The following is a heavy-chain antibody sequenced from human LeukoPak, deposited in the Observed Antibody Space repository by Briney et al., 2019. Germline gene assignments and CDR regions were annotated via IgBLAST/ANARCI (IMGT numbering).Heavy chain of an antibody. CDR2: ISYDGSKK. CDR1: GFAFSIYG. V-gene: IGHV3-30*18. Sequence: QTGGSLRLSCAASGFAFSIYGMHWVRQAPGKGLEWVAVISYDGSKKYYGDSVKGRFTISRDNSKNTLDLQMNSLRAEDTAVYYCAKDPLTIFGVAPLDVWGQGTSVTVSS. CDR3: AKDPLTIFGVAPLDV. J-gene: IGHJ6*02. D-gene: IGHD3-3*01.